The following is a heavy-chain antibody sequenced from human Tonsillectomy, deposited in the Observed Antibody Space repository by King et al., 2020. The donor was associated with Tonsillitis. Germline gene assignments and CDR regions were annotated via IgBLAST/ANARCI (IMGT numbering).Heavy chain of an antibody. CDR2: ISRSGSTI. CDR1: GFTFSDYY. CDR3: AGSEWLSGSYFNY. J-gene: IGHJ4*02. Sequence: VQLVESGGGLVKPGGSLRLSCAASGFTFSDYYMSWIRQAPGKGLEWVSYISRSGSTIYYADSVKGRFTIPRDNAKNSLYLQMNRLRAEDTAVYYWAGSEWLSGSYFNYWGQGTLVTVSS. D-gene: IGHD1-26*01. V-gene: IGHV3-11*01.